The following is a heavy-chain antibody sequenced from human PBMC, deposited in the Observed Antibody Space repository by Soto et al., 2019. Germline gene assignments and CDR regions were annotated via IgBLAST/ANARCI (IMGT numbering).Heavy chain of an antibody. CDR3: AREEKQLSRYGGDFDY. J-gene: IGHJ4*02. CDR2: IYYIGTT. V-gene: IGHV4-61*01. CDR1: DGSVNTGNYY. D-gene: IGHD3-16*01. Sequence: QVQLQESGPGLVKPSETLSLTCSVSDGSVNTGNYYWSWIRQPPGKGLEWIGHIYYIGTTNYNPSLTRRVTISVDTSKNQFSLKVTSVTAADTAVYFCAREEKQLSRYGGDFDYWGQGILVTVSS.